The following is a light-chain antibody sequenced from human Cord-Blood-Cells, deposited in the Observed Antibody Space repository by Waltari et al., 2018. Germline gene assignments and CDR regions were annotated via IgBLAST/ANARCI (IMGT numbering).Light chain of an antibody. J-gene: IGKJ4*01. CDR3: QQYGSSPLT. CDR2: GAS. V-gene: IGKV3-20*01. CDR1: QSVSSSY. Sequence: VSTQSPGTLSLSPGERATLSCRASQSVSSSYLAWYQQKPGQAPRLLIYGASSRATGIPDRFSGSGSGTDFTLTISRLEPEDFAVYYCQQYGSSPLTFGGGTKVEIK.